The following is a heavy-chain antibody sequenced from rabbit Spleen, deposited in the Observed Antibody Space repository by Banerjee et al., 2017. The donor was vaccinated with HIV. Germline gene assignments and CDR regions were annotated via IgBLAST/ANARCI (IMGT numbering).Heavy chain of an antibody. Sequence: QSLEESGGDLVKPGASLTLTCTASGIDFSNYYYMNWVRQAPGKGLEWIGYIDPVFGITYYANWVNGRFSISRENAQNTVLLQMTSLTAADTATYFCARDGAGGSYFALWGPGTLVTVS. CDR3: ARDGAGGSYFAL. J-gene: IGHJ4*01. CDR1: GIDFSNYYY. D-gene: IGHD8-1*01. V-gene: IGHV1S40*01. CDR2: IDPVFGIT.